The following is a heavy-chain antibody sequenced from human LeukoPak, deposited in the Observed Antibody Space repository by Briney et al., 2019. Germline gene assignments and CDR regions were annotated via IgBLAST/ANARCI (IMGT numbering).Heavy chain of an antibody. CDR1: GFTFSSYG. CDR2: IYYSGST. Sequence: GSLRLSCAASGFTFSSYGMSWVRQAPGKGLEWIGSIYYSGSTYYNPSLKSRVTISVDTSKNQFSLKLSSVTAADTAVYYCEAGENILTGYSQYYFDYWGQGTLVTVSS. J-gene: IGHJ4*02. CDR3: EAGENILTGYSQYYFDY. V-gene: IGHV4-59*05. D-gene: IGHD3-9*01.